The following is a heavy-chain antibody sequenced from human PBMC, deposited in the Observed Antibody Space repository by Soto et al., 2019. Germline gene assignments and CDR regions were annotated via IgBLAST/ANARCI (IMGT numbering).Heavy chain of an antibody. CDR3: ARDLGIQGYFDY. V-gene: IGHV1-46*01. CDR2: INPSGGST. Sequence: QVQLVQSGAEVKKPGASVKVSCKASGYTLTSYYMHWVRQAPGQGLEWMGIINPSGGSTSYAQKFQGRVTMTRDTSTSTVYMELSSLRSEDTAVYYCARDLGIQGYFDYWGQGTLVTVSS. D-gene: IGHD5-18*01. CDR1: GYTLTSYY. J-gene: IGHJ4*02.